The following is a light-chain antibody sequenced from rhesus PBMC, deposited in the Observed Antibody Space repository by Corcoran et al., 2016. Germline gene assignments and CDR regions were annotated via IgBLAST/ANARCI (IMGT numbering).Light chain of an antibody. V-gene: IGKV1-74*01. CDR2: KAS. Sequence: DIQMTQSPSSLSASVGDRVTTTCRASENVNNYLDWFQQKPGKTPKPLIYKASTLQSGVPSRFSGSGSGTDYTFTISSLEPEDFAVYYCQQYSNWPHSFGQGTKVEIK. CDR1: ENVNNY. CDR3: QQYSNWPHS. J-gene: IGKJ2*01.